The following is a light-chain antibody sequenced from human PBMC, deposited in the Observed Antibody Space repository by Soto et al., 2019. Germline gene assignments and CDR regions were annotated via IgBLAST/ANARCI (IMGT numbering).Light chain of an antibody. CDR1: NIGSKN. J-gene: IGLJ1*01. CDR2: RDS. V-gene: IGLV3-9*01. CDR3: QVWDSSHYV. Sequence: SYELTQPLSVSVALGQTARITCGGNNIGSKNVHWYQQKPGQAPVLVIYRDSNRPSGIPERFSGSNSGNPATLTISRAQAGDEADYYCQVWDSSHYVCGTGTKVTVL.